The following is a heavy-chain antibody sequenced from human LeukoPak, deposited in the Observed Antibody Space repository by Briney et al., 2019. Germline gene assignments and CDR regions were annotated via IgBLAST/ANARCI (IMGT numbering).Heavy chain of an antibody. J-gene: IGHJ6*03. D-gene: IGHD2-2*01. V-gene: IGHV3-33*06. Sequence: GGSLRLSCAASGFTSSSYGMHWVRQAPGKGLEWVAVIWYDGSNKYYADSVKGRFTISRDNSKNTLYLQMNSLRAEDTAVYYCAKGSDCSSTSCRSRHYYYYMDVWGKGTTVTVSS. CDR2: IWYDGSNK. CDR1: GFTSSSYG. CDR3: AKGSDCSSTSCRSRHYYYYMDV.